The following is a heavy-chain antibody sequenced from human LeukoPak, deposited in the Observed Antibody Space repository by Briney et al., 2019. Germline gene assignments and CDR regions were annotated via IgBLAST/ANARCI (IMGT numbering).Heavy chain of an antibody. V-gene: IGHV6-1*01. J-gene: IGHJ4*02. D-gene: IGHD7-27*01. CDR2: TYYRSKWYN. CDR1: GDSVSSNSAA. Sequence: SQTLSLTCAISGDSVSSNSAAWDCIRHSPSRGLEWLVRTYYRSKWYNDYAVYVKSRITINPGTSKNQFYLQLNSVTPEDTAVYYCARDSLGASFDYWGQGTLVTVSS. CDR3: ARDSLGASFDY.